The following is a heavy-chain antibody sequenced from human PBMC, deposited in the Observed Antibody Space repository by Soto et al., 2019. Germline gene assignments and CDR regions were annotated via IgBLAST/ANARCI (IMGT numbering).Heavy chain of an antibody. CDR2: ISAHNGDT. J-gene: IGHJ4*02. D-gene: IGHD3-22*01. V-gene: IGHV1-18*04. CDR1: GYTFTNYA. CDR3: ATEPIYYNDGSGYYPLGH. Sequence: QVQLVQSGAEVRKPGASVKLSCKASGYTFTNYAITWVRRAPGQGLEWMGWISAHNGDTHYSQKFQGRVTLTTDTSTNTGYMELRSLTSDDTAVYFCATEPIYYNDGSGYYPLGHWGQGTLVTVSS.